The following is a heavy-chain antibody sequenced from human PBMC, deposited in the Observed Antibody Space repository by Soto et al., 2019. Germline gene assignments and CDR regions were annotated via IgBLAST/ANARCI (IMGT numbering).Heavy chain of an antibody. Sequence: SETLSLTCTVSSGSISSTIYSWDWIRQPPGKGLEWIGSIFYSGSTYYNPSLKSRVTISVDTSKNQFSLKLSSVTAADTAVYYCARRWGPGFDYWGQGTLVTVSS. CDR2: IFYSGST. CDR3: ARRWGPGFDY. D-gene: IGHD7-27*01. V-gene: IGHV4-39*01. J-gene: IGHJ4*02. CDR1: SGSISSTIYS.